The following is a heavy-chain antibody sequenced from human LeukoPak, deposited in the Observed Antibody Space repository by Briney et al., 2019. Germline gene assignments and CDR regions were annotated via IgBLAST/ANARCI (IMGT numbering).Heavy chain of an antibody. D-gene: IGHD1-26*01. CDR3: ARDPVVGATSYYYYMDV. J-gene: IGHJ6*03. Sequence: GASVKVSCKASGYSFTAYYMHWVRQAPGQGLEWMGWINPNTGGTNYAQKFQDRVTMTRDRSISTAYMELSRLRSDDTAVYYCARDPVVGATSYYYYMDVWGKGTTVTVSS. V-gene: IGHV1-2*02. CDR2: INPNTGGT. CDR1: GYSFTAYY.